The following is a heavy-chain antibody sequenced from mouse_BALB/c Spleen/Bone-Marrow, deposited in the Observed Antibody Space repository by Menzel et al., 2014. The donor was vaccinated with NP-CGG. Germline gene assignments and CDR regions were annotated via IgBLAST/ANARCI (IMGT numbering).Heavy chain of an antibody. J-gene: IGHJ2*01. CDR3: ARGGHGSY. CDR2: INPGSGGT. Sequence: VKLMESGAELVRPGTSVKVSCKASGYAFTNYLIEWVKQRPGQGLEWIGVINPGSGGTNYNEKFKGEATLTADNSSNTAYMHLSSLTSDDSAVYFCARGGHGSYWGQGTTLTVSS. CDR1: GYAFTNYL. V-gene: IGHV1-54*03. D-gene: IGHD2-2*01.